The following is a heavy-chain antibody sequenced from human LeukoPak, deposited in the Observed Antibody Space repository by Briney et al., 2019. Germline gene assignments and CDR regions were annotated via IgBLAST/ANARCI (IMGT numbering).Heavy chain of an antibody. CDR3: ARANGITGTSFDY. D-gene: IGHD1-20*01. V-gene: IGHV4-30-4*01. CDR1: GGSISSGDYY. Sequence: SETLSLTCTVSGGSISSGDYYWSWIRQPPGKGLEWIAYISHSGGTYYNPSLKSRATISLDTSRNQFSLKLRSVTAADTAVYYCARANGITGTSFDYWGQGTLVTVSS. J-gene: IGHJ4*02. CDR2: ISHSGGT.